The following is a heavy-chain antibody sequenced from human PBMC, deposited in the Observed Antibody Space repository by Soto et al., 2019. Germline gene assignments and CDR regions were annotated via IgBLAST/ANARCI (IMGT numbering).Heavy chain of an antibody. CDR1: GGSISSVGYY. D-gene: IGHD3-3*01. J-gene: IGHJ5*02. CDR2: SYYSGST. Sequence: QVQLQESGPGLVKPSQTLSLTCTVSGGSISSVGYYWSWIRQHPGKGLEWIGYSYYSGSTYYNPYLQSRVTISVDTSKNQFSLKLSSVTAADTAVYYCASEYDFWSGYYSAWGQGTLVTVSS. CDR3: ASEYDFWSGYYSA. V-gene: IGHV4-31*03.